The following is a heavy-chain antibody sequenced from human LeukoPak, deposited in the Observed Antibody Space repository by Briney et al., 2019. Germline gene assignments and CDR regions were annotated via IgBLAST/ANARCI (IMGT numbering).Heavy chain of an antibody. Sequence: GGSLRLSCAASGFTFSTYSMNWVRQAPGKGLEWVSYISSSSSTIYYADSVKGRFTISRDNAKNSLYLQMNSLRAEDTAVYYCASRPLSCSSTNCRYFDNWGQGTLVTVSS. V-gene: IGHV3-48*04. CDR1: GFTFSTYS. J-gene: IGHJ4*02. D-gene: IGHD2-2*01. CDR2: ISSSSSTI. CDR3: ASRPLSCSSTNCRYFDN.